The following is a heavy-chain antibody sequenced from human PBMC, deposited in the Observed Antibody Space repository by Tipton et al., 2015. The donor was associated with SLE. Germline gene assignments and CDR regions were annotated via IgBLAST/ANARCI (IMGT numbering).Heavy chain of an antibody. CDR1: GFSFSDHY. J-gene: IGHJ4*02. CDR2: IHYSGTT. D-gene: IGHD3-22*01. CDR3: ARDQSSGYYRY. V-gene: IGHV4-38-2*02. Sequence: LRLSCAGSGFSFSDHYMGWIRQPPGKGLEWIGHIHYSGTTYYNSSLKSRVTISVDTSKNQFSLELSSVTAADTAVYYCARDQSSGYYRYWGQGTLVTVSS.